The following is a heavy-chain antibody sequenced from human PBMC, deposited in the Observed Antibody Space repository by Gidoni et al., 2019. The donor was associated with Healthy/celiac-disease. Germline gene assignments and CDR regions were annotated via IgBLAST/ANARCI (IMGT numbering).Heavy chain of an antibody. D-gene: IGHD6-19*01. CDR1: GFPFSSYG. CDR3: APQWGSGGYGLDY. J-gene: IGHJ4*02. V-gene: IGHV3-30*03. Sequence: QVQLVESGGGVVQPGRSLRLSCAASGFPFSSYGMHWVRPAPGKGLEWVAVISYDGSNKYYADSVKGRFTISRDNSKNTLYLQMNSLRAEDTAVYYCAPQWGSGGYGLDYWGQGTLVTVSS. CDR2: ISYDGSNK.